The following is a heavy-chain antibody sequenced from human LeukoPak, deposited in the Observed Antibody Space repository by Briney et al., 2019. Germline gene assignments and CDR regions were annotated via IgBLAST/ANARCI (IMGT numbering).Heavy chain of an antibody. D-gene: IGHD3-22*01. J-gene: IGHJ4*02. Sequence: ASVKVSCKASGGTFISYAISWVRQAPGQGLEWMGGIIPIFGTANYAQKFQGRVTITADESTSTAYMELSSLRSEDTAVYYCASQGYDSSGYYYGPHDYWGQGTLVTVSS. CDR1: GGTFISYA. CDR3: ASQGYDSSGYYYGPHDY. CDR2: IIPIFGTA. V-gene: IGHV1-69*13.